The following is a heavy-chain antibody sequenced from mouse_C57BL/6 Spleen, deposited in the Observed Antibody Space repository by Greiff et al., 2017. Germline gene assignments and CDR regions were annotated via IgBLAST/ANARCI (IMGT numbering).Heavy chain of an antibody. CDR2: IDPEDGDT. CDR1: GYTFTSYW. CDR3: TTPVGVRFDY. V-gene: IGHV14-1*01. Sequence: VQLQQPGAELVKPGASVKLSCKASGYTFTSYWMHWVKQRPGRGLEWIGRIDPEDGDTEYAPKFQGKATMTADTSSNTAYLQLSSLTSEDTAVYYCTTPVGVRFDYWGQGTTLTVSS. J-gene: IGHJ2*01. D-gene: IGHD2-1*01.